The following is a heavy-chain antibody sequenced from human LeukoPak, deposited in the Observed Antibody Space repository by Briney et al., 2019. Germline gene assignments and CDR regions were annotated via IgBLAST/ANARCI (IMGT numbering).Heavy chain of an antibody. V-gene: IGHV4-38-2*02. D-gene: IGHD6-19*01. CDR1: GYSISSGYY. J-gene: IGHJ4*02. CDR2: IYYSGST. CDR3: ARTPRLVQIDY. Sequence: SETLSLTCTVSGYSISSGYYWGWIRQPPGKGLEWIGSIYYSGSTYYNPSLKSRVTISVDTSKNQFSLKLSSVTAADTAVYYCARTPRLVQIDYWGQGTLVTVSS.